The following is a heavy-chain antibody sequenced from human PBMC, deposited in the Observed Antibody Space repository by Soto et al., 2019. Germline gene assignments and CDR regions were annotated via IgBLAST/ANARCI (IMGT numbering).Heavy chain of an antibody. D-gene: IGHD5-12*01. CDR2: TYYRSKWYN. Sequence: SQTLSLTCAISGDSVSSNNAAWIWIRQSPSRGLEWLGRTYYRSKWYNDYAVSVKSRINISPDTSKNQFSLQLNSVIPEDTAVYYCARGFEDGYNTYDYVMDGWGQGTTVAVSS. CDR1: GDSVSSNNAA. CDR3: ARGFEDGYNTYDYVMDG. V-gene: IGHV6-1*01. J-gene: IGHJ6*02.